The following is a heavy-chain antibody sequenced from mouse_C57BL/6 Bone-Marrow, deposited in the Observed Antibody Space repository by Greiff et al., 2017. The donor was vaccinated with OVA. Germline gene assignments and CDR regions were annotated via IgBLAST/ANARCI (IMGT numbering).Heavy chain of an antibody. CDR3: AKVPYGSSYWYFDV. CDR1: GFTFSDYG. CDR2: ISSGSSTI. J-gene: IGHJ1*03. V-gene: IGHV5-17*01. D-gene: IGHD1-1*01. Sequence: VQLKQSGGGLVKPGGSLKLSCAASGFTFSDYGMHWVRQAPEKGLEWVAYISSGSSTIYYADTVKGRFTISRDNAKNTLFLQMTSLRSEDTAMYYCAKVPYGSSYWYFDVWGTGTTVTVSS.